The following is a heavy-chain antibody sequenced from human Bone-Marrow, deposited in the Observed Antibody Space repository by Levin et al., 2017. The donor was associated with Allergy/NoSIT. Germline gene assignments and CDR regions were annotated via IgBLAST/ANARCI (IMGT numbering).Heavy chain of an antibody. V-gene: IGHV3-23*01. CDR3: AHLQLTTIVDGENY. D-gene: IGHD2-2*01. CDR1: GFPFTSYA. Sequence: GGSLRLSFAASGFPFTSYAMSWVRQAPGKGLEWVSGMSHTGITYYADSVKGRFTISRDTSKNTLFLQMNNVRVEDTAVYYCAHLQLTTIVDGENYWGQGTLVTVSA. CDR2: MSHTGIT. J-gene: IGHJ4*02.